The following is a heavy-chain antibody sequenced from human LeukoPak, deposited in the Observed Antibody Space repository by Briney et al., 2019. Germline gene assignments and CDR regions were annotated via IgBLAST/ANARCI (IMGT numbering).Heavy chain of an antibody. J-gene: IGHJ4*02. V-gene: IGHV3-23*01. CDR1: GFTFSSYG. D-gene: IGHD3-10*01. CDR2: ISGSGGST. CDR3: AKDNYGSSVY. Sequence: GGSLRLSCAASGFTFSSYGMSWVRQAPGKGLEWVSGISGSGGSTYYADSVKGRFTISRDNSKNMLYLQMNSLRAEDTAVYYCAKDNYGSSVYWGQGTLVTVSS.